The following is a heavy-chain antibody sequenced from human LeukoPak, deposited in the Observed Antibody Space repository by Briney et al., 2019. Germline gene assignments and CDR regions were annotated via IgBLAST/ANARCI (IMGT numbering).Heavy chain of an antibody. V-gene: IGHV4-30-2*01. J-gene: IGHJ4*02. CDR1: GGSISSGGYY. Sequence: PSETLSLTCTVSGGSISSGGYYWSWIRQPPGKGLEWIGYIYHSGSTYYNPSLKSRVTISVDRSKNQFSLKLSSVTAADTAVYYCARYRDILTGYFHFDYWGQGTLVTVSS. CDR2: IYHSGST. D-gene: IGHD3-9*01. CDR3: ARYRDILTGYFHFDY.